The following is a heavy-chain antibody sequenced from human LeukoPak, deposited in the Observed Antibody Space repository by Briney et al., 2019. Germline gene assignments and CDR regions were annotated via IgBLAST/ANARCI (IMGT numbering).Heavy chain of an antibody. CDR1: GGTFSSYA. V-gene: IGHV1-69*13. CDR3: ARDRYYYGSGSYSHDYFDY. J-gene: IGHJ4*02. CDR2: IIPIFGTA. D-gene: IGHD3-10*01. Sequence: GASVKVSCKASGGTFSSYAISWVRQAPGQGLEWMGGIIPIFGTANYAQKFQGRVTTTANVSTSTAYMELSSLRSEDTAVYYCARDRYYYGSGSYSHDYFDYWGQGTLVTVSS.